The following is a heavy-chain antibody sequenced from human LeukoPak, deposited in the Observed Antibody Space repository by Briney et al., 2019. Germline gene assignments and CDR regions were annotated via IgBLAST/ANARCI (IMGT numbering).Heavy chain of an antibody. CDR2: IYYSGST. CDR3: ASGRYCRGGSCYPANWFDP. CDR1: GGSISSSSYY. J-gene: IGHJ5*02. D-gene: IGHD2-15*01. Sequence: SETLSLTCTVSGGSISSSSYYWGWIRQPPGKGLEWIGSIYYSGSTYYNPSLKSRVTISVDTSKNQFSLKLSSVTAADTAVYYCASGRYCRGGSCYPANWFDPCGQGILVTVSS. V-gene: IGHV4-39*01.